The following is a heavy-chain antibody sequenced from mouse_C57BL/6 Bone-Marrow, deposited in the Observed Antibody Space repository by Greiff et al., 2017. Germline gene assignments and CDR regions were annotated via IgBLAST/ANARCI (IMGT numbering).Heavy chain of an antibody. CDR2: IYPRSGNT. J-gene: IGHJ4*01. CDR1: GYTFTSYG. V-gene: IGHV1-81*01. Sequence: VMLVESGAELARPGASVKLSCKASGYTFTSYGISWVKQRTGQGLEWIGEIYPRSGNTYYNEKFKGKATLTADKSSSTAYMELRSLTSEDSAVYFCSYDYVYYYAMDYWGQGTSVTVSS. CDR3: SYDYVYYYAMDY. D-gene: IGHD2-4*01.